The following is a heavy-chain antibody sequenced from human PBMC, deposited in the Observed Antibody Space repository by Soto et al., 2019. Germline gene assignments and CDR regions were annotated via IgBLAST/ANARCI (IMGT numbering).Heavy chain of an antibody. D-gene: IGHD2-15*01. CDR1: GGSISSSSYY. CDR3: ARGLRDIVVVVAASNLDY. Sequence: SETLSLTCTVSGGSISSSSYYWGWIRQPPGKGLEWIGSIYYSGYTYYNPSLKSRVTISVDTSKNQFSLKLSSVTAADTAVYYCARGLRDIVVVVAASNLDYWGQGTLVTVS. CDR2: IYYSGYT. V-gene: IGHV4-39*01. J-gene: IGHJ4*02.